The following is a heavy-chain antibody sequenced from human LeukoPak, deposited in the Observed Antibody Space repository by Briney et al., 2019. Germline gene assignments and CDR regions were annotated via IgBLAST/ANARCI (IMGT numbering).Heavy chain of an antibody. D-gene: IGHD3-22*01. CDR3: AIHLEYYYDSSGYDGY. Sequence: ASVKVSCKASGYTFTSYYMHWVRQAPGQGLEWMGIINPSGGSTSYAQKFQGRVTMTRDTSTSTVYMELRSLRSDDTAVYYCAIHLEYYYDSSGYDGYWGQGTLVTVSS. CDR1: GYTFTSYY. J-gene: IGHJ4*02. CDR2: INPSGGST. V-gene: IGHV1-46*01.